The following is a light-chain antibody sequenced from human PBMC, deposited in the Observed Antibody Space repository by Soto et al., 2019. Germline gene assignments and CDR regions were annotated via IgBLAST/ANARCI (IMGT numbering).Light chain of an antibody. CDR2: GAY. J-gene: IGKJ5*01. CDR3: QQRSNWPQIT. CDR1: QSVPRSY. V-gene: IGKV3D-20*02. Sequence: EIVLTQSPGTLSLSPGERATLSCRASQSVPRSYLAWYQQKPGQAPRLLIYGAYSRATGIPDRFSGSGSGTDFTLTISRLEPEDFAVYYCQQRSNWPQITFGQGTRLEI.